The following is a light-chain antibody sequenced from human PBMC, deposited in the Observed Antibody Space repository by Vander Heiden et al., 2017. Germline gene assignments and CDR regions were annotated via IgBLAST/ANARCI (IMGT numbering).Light chain of an antibody. CDR2: LGS. Sequence: DIVMPQSPLSLPVTPGEPASISCRSSQSLLHSNGYNYLDWYLQKPGQSPQLLIYLGSNRASGVPDRFSGSGSGTDFTLKISRVEAEDLGVYYCMQTLQTPNTFGQGTKLEIK. CDR3: MQTLQTPNT. CDR1: QSLLHSNGYNY. V-gene: IGKV2-28*01. J-gene: IGKJ2*01.